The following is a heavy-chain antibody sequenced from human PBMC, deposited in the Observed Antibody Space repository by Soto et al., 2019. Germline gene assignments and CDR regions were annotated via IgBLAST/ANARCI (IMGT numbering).Heavy chain of an antibody. J-gene: IGHJ5*02. D-gene: IGHD6-13*01. V-gene: IGHV4-4*07. Sequence: SETLSLTCIVSGGSISEKYWNWVRQPPGKRLELIGLIFANGHTDYNPSRKSRGTMSIAASKNQFSLRLSSMTAAATAVYYCVASLAASGLNWLDPWGRGTLVTVSA. CDR2: IFANGHT. CDR1: GGSISEKY. CDR3: VASLAASGLNWLDP.